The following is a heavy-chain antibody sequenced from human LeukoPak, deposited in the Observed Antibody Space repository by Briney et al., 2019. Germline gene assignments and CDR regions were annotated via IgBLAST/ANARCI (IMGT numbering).Heavy chain of an antibody. J-gene: IGHJ5*02. Sequence: SETLSLTCTVSGGSVSAYYWNWIRQPPGKGLEWIGFIYRSGITSYNPSLKSRVTISIDTSKNDFSLNLTSVTAADTAVYYCARAPSDWGATNWFDPWGHGTLVTVS. V-gene: IGHV4-59*02. CDR2: IYRSGIT. D-gene: IGHD7-27*01. CDR1: GGSVSAYY. CDR3: ARAPSDWGATNWFDP.